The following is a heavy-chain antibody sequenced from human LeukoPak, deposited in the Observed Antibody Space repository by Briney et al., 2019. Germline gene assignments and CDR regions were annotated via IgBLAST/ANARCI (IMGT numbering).Heavy chain of an antibody. Sequence: PSQTLSLTCTVSGGSITSGSYYWSWIRQPAGKGLEYIGRVYISGSTNYNPSLAGRATISIDTSKNQFSLKLSSVTAADTAVYYCAGPSGSASDTEYFQNWGQGTLVTVSS. D-gene: IGHD6-13*01. CDR2: VYISGST. J-gene: IGHJ1*01. CDR1: GGSITSGSYY. CDR3: AGPSGSASDTEYFQN. V-gene: IGHV4-61*02.